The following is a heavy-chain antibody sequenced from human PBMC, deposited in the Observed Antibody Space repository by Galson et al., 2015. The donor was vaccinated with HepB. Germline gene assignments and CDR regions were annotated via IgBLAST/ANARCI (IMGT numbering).Heavy chain of an antibody. J-gene: IGHJ5*02. V-gene: IGHV3-7*03. CDR1: GFTVSSNY. D-gene: IGHD3-9*01. CDR3: ARRGDLRYFDWLSPYNWFDP. Sequence: SLRLSCAASGFTVSSNYMSWVRQAPGKGLEWVANIKQDGSEKYYVDSVKGRFTISRDNAKNSLYLQMNSLRAEDTAVYYCARRGDLRYFDWLSPYNWFDPWGQGTLVTVSS. CDR2: IKQDGSEK.